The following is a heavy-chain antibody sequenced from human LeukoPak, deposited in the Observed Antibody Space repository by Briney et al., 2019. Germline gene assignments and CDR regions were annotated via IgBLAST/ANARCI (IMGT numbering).Heavy chain of an antibody. D-gene: IGHD6-13*01. CDR2: IDYSGST. CDR3: ARSRAGTDGWVDP. V-gene: IGHV4-59*01. Sequence: SETLSLTCTVSGVSISSYYWSWIRQPPGKGLEWIGYIDYSGSTHYNPSLKSRVTISVDTSKNQFSLKLSSVTAADTAVYYCARSRAGTDGWVDPWGQGTLVTVSS. J-gene: IGHJ5*02. CDR1: GVSISSYY.